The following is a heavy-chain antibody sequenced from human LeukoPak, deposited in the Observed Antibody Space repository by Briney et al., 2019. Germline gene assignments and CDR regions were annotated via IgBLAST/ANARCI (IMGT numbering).Heavy chain of an antibody. CDR3: ARDHYYGSGSYSDY. V-gene: IGHV3-7*01. J-gene: IGHJ4*02. CDR1: GITLSNYG. CDR2: IKQDGSEK. D-gene: IGHD3-10*01. Sequence: GGSMRLSCAVSGITLSNYGMSWVRQAPGKGLEWVANIKQDGSEKYYVDSVKGRFTISRDNAKNSLYLQMNSLRAEDTAVYYCARDHYYGSGSYSDYWGQGTLVTVSS.